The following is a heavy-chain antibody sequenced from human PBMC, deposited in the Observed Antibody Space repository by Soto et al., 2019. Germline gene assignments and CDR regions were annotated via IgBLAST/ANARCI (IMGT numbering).Heavy chain of an antibody. J-gene: IGHJ5*02. Sequence: SETLSLTCTVSGGSVSSGSYYWSWIRQPPGKGLEWIGYIYYSGSTNYNPSLKSRVTISVDTSKNQFSLKLSSVTAADTAVYYCASERLGYCISTSCYAGSPGVRWFDPWGQGTLVTVSS. CDR2: IYYSGST. V-gene: IGHV4-61*01. CDR3: ASERLGYCISTSCYAGSPGVRWFDP. D-gene: IGHD2-2*01. CDR1: GGSVSSGSYY.